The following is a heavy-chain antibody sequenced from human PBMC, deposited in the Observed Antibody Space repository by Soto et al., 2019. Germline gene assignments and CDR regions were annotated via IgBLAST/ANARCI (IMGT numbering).Heavy chain of an antibody. CDR3: ARGFGVSNYDYYYYGMDV. CDR2: IYYSGST. D-gene: IGHD4-4*01. Sequence: SETLSLTCTVSGGSISSGGYYWSWIRQHPGKGLEWIGYIYYSGSTYYNPSLKSRVTISVDTSKNQFSLKLSSVTAADTAVYYCARGFGVSNYDYYYYGMDVWGQGTTVTVSS. V-gene: IGHV4-31*03. CDR1: GGSISSGGYY. J-gene: IGHJ6*02.